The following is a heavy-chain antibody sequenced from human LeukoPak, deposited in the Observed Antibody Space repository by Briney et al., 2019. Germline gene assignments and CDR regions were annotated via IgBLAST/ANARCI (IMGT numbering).Heavy chain of an antibody. Sequence: SETLSLTCTVSGASIRNYYWSWIRQSPGKGLEWIGYIYYSGSTNYNPSLESRVAMSVDTSKNQFSLGLSSVTAADTAIYYCARRYSSSWYVGFFDPWGQGTLVTVSS. CDR1: GASIRNYY. V-gene: IGHV4-59*08. J-gene: IGHJ5*02. D-gene: IGHD6-13*01. CDR3: ARRYSSSWYVGFFDP. CDR2: IYYSGST.